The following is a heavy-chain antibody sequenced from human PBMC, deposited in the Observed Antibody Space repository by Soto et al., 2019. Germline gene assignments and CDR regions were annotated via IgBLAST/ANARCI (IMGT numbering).Heavy chain of an antibody. Sequence: QVQLQQWGAGLLKPSETLSLTCAVYGGSFSGYYWSWIRQPPGKGLEWIGEINHSGSTNYNPSLKSRVTISVDTSKNQFSLKLSSVTAADTAVYYCARADSRQYYYYCGMDVWGQGTTVTVSS. CDR2: INHSGST. V-gene: IGHV4-34*01. J-gene: IGHJ6*02. D-gene: IGHD6-13*01. CDR1: GGSFSGYY. CDR3: ARADSRQYYYYCGMDV.